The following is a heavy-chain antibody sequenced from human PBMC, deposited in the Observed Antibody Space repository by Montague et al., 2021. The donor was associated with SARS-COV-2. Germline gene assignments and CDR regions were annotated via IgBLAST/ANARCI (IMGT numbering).Heavy chain of an antibody. J-gene: IGHJ6*02. CDR3: ARGRTVTTFYYYYYYGMDV. Sequence: SETLSLTCAVYGGSFGGYYWSWIRQPPGKGLEWIGEINHSGSTNXXPSLKSRVTISVDTSKNQFSLKLSSVTAADTAVYYCARGRTVTTFYYYYYYGMDVWGQGTTVTVSS. CDR2: INHSGST. V-gene: IGHV4-34*01. D-gene: IGHD4-17*01. CDR1: GGSFGGYY.